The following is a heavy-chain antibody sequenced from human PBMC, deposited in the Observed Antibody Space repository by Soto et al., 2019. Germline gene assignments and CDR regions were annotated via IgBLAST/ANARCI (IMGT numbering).Heavy chain of an antibody. CDR3: ARVSPTDTAMVKYYYGMDV. CDR1: GGSVSSGSYY. CDR2: IYYSGST. V-gene: IGHV4-61*01. D-gene: IGHD5-18*01. J-gene: IGHJ6*02. Sequence: ETLSLTCTVSGGSVSSGSYYWSWIRQPPGKGLEWIGYIYYSGSTNYNPSLKSRVTISVDTSKNQFSLKLSSVTAADTAVYYCARVSPTDTAMVKYYYGMDVWGQGTTVTVSS.